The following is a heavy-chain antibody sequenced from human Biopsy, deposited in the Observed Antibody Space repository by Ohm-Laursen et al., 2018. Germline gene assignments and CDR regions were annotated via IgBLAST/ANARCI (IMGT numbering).Heavy chain of an antibody. Sequence: SLRLSCTASRFTFNNYAMHWVRQAPGKGLEWVSTISANGVTTFYADPVKGRFTISRDGSSDTLYLQMHSLRADDTALYYCAKGGYCSATSCNMDVDYWGQGALVTVSS. V-gene: IGHV3-23*01. J-gene: IGHJ4*02. CDR2: ISANGVTT. CDR3: AKGGYCSATSCNMDVDY. D-gene: IGHD2-2*02. CDR1: RFTFNNYA.